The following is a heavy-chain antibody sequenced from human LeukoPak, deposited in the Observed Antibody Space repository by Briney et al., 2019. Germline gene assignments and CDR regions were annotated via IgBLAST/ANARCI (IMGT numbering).Heavy chain of an antibody. D-gene: IGHD3-22*01. V-gene: IGHV1-2*02. CDR3: ARGWYYDSTGGYYFDY. J-gene: IGHJ4*02. Sequence: GASVKVSCKASVYTFTGYYMYWVRQAPGQGLEWMGWINPNGGDTKYAQKFQGRVTMTRDTSINTAYMEMSSLTSDDTAVYYCARGWYYDSTGGYYFDYWGQGTLVTVSS. CDR1: VYTFTGYY. CDR2: INPNGGDT.